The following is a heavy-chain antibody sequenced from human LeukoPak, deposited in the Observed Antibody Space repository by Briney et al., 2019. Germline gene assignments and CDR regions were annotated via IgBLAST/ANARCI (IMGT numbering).Heavy chain of an antibody. CDR1: GGTFSSYA. V-gene: IGHV1-69*05. J-gene: IGHJ5*02. D-gene: IGHD2-2*02. Sequence: SVKVSCKASGGTFSSYAISWVRQAPGQGLEWMGGIIPIFGTANYAQKFQGRVTITTDESTSTAYMELSSLRSEDTAVYYCARVGGCSSTSCYRYYWFDPWGQGTLVTVSS. CDR3: ARVGGCSSTSCYRYYWFDP. CDR2: IIPIFGTA.